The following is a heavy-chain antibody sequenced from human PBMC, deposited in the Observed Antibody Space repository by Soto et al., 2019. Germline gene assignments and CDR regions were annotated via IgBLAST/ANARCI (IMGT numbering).Heavy chain of an antibody. CDR3: ASQYYDFWSGAPRPYNWFDP. D-gene: IGHD3-3*01. J-gene: IGHJ5*02. V-gene: IGHV1-8*01. Sequence: GASVKVSCKASGYPFTSYDINWVRQATGQGLEWMGWMNPNSGNTGYAQKFQGRVTMTRNTSISTAYMELSSLRSEDTAVYYCASQYYDFWSGAPRPYNWFDPWGQGTLVTVSS. CDR2: MNPNSGNT. CDR1: GYPFTSYD.